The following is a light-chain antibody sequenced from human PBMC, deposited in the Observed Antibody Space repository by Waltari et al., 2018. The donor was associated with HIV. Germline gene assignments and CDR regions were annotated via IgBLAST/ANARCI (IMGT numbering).Light chain of an antibody. V-gene: IGKV1-39*01. CDR1: RPVLTD. J-gene: IGKJ2*01. CDR3: QQSYNSPYT. Sequence: DIQMTQSPSSLSASVGDRVTISCRASRPVLTDLNCYQQKHGEAPKVLISGAFNSRNGVPPRFVGSGSVTGFTLVINGLQPEDFAIYFCQQSYNSPYTFGQGTKLEIK. CDR2: GAF.